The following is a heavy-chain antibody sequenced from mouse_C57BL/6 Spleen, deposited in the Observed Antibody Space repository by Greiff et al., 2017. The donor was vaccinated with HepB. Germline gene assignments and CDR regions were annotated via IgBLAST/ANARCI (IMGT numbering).Heavy chain of an antibody. CDR1: GYTFTSYW. D-gene: IGHD1-1*01. V-gene: IGHV1-55*01. Sequence: QVQLQQPGAELVKPGASVKMSCKASGYTFTSYWITWVKQRPGQGLEWIGDIYPGSGSTNYNEKFKSEATLTVDTSSSTAYMQLSSLTSEDSAVYYCARIEDYYYGSSYYFDYWGQGTTLTVSS. CDR3: ARIEDYYYGSSYYFDY. CDR2: IYPGSGST. J-gene: IGHJ2*01.